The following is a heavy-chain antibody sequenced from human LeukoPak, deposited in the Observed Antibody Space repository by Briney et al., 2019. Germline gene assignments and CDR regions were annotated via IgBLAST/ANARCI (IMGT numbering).Heavy chain of an antibody. V-gene: IGHV3-7*01. CDR3: ARAGGYSRALQY. CDR2: IKQDGSEK. D-gene: IGHD5-18*01. J-gene: IGHJ1*01. Sequence: GGSLRLSCAASGFTFSSYWKTWVRQAPGKGLECVATIKQDGSEKYYVDSVKGRFTISRDNAKNSLYLQMNSLRAEDTAVYYCARAGGYSRALQYWGQGTPVTVSS. CDR1: GFTFSSYW.